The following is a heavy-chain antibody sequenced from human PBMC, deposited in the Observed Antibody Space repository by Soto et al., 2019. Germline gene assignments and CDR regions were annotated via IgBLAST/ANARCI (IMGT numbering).Heavy chain of an antibody. V-gene: IGHV2-5*02. CDR1: GFSLSTSGVG. CDR2: IYWDDDK. J-gene: IGHJ4*02. CDR3: PHRPHGDYPLDY. D-gene: IGHD4-17*01. Sequence: QITLKESGPTLVKPTQTLTLTCTFSGFSLSTSGVGVGWIRQPPGKALEWLALIYWDDDKRYSPSLKSRLTITKDTSKPQVVLTMTNRAPGYTATYYCPHRPHGDYPLDYWGQGTLVTVSS.